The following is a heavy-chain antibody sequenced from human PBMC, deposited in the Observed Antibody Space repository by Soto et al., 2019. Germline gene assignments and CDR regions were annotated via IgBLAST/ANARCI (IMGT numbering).Heavy chain of an antibody. Sequence: EVQLLESGGGLVQPGGSLRLSCAGSGFTFSSYGMSWVRQAPGKGLEWVSGMSGGNGDTYYADSVKGRFTISRDNLKNALFLQMSSLRVEDTAVYYCANVRIRGAAADRGYYGMDVWGQGTTVTVSS. CDR1: GFTFSSYG. J-gene: IGHJ6*02. V-gene: IGHV3-23*01. D-gene: IGHD6-25*01. CDR2: MSGGNGDT. CDR3: ANVRIRGAAADRGYYGMDV.